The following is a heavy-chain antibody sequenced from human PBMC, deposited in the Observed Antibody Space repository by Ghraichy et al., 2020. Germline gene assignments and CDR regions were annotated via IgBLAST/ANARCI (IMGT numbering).Heavy chain of an antibody. J-gene: IGHJ4*02. V-gene: IGHV3-74*01. CDR1: GFTFSPYW. CDR3: ATLQLNGPDY. CDR2: INDRGSGT. D-gene: IGHD6-13*01. Sequence: GGSLRLSCAASGFTFSPYWMHWVRQPPGKGLVWVSGINDRGSGTYYADSVKGRFTISRDNAKNTLYLQMNSLRAEDTAVYYCATLQLNGPDYWGQGSLVTVSS.